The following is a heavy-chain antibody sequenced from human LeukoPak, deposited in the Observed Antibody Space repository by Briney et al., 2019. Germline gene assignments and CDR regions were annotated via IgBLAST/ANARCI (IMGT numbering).Heavy chain of an antibody. CDR1: GVSISNYY. D-gene: IGHD3-10*01. Sequence: SETLSLTCTVSGVSISNYYWSWLRQPPGKGLEWIGYIYYSGSTNYNPSLKSRVTISVDMSKNQFSLKLSSVTAADTAVYYCARGVGGSGSYYYYGMDVWGQGTTVTVSS. V-gene: IGHV4-59*01. CDR3: ARGVGGSGSYYYYGMDV. J-gene: IGHJ6*02. CDR2: IYYSGST.